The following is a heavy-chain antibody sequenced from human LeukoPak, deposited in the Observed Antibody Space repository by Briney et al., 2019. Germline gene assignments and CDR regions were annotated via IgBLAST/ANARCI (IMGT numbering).Heavy chain of an antibody. Sequence: PGGSLRLSCAASGFTFSSYAMHWVRRAPGKGLEWVAVISYDGSNKYYADSVKGRFTISRDNSKNTLYLQMNSLRAEDTAVYYRARDLRHDYWSRSDVWGKGTTVTVSS. CDR1: GFTFSSYA. CDR2: ISYDGSNK. V-gene: IGHV3-30*04. J-gene: IGHJ6*04. D-gene: IGHD4/OR15-4a*01. CDR3: ARDLRHDYWSRSDV.